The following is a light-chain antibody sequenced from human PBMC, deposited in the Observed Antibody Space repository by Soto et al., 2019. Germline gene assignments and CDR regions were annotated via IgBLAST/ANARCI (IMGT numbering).Light chain of an antibody. CDR3: AAWDDSLSVVV. CDR2: RNN. CDR1: SSNIGSNY. Sequence: QSVLTQPPSASGTPGQRVTISCSGSSSNIGSNYVYWYQQLPGTAPKLLIYRNNQRPSGVPDRFSGSKSGTSASLAISGLRSEDEDDYYCAAWDDSLSVVVFGGGTKLPVL. J-gene: IGLJ2*01. V-gene: IGLV1-47*01.